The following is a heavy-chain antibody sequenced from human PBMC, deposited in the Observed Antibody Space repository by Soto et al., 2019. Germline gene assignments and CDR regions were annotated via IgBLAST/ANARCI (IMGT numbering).Heavy chain of an antibody. CDR2: IDIDGRGT. CDR3: ATVFDF. CDR1: GFTFSGHW. V-gene: IGHV3-74*01. Sequence: EMQLVESGGGLLQPGGSLRLSCAASGFTFSGHWIHWVRQAPGKGLEWVSRIDIDGRGTSYADSVKGRFTISTDNAKNTVYLQMNSLRSEDPVVYYCATVFDFWGQGTLVTVSS. J-gene: IGHJ4*02.